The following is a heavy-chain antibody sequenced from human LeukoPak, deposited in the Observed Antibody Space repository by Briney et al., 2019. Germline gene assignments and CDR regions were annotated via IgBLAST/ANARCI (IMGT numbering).Heavy chain of an antibody. D-gene: IGHD6-25*01. CDR1: GFTFSNDW. V-gene: IGHV3-7*01. J-gene: IGHJ4*02. CDR3: AAEVCSSGCLGDY. CDR2: IKKDGSEK. Sequence: GGSLRLSCAASGFTFSNDWMTWVRQDPGKGLEWVANIKKDGSEKYYVDSVKGRFTVSRDNAKNSLYLQMNSLGAEDTAVYYCAAEVCSSGCLGDYWGQGTLVTVSS.